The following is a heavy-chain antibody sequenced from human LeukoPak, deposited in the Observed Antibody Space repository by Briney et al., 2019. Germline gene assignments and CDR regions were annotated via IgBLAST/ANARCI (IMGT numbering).Heavy chain of an antibody. J-gene: IGHJ6*02. Sequence: SVKVSCKASGFTFTSSAVQWVRQARGQGLEWIGWIVVGSGNTNYAQKFQERVTITRDMSTSTAYMELSSLRSEDTAVYYCAADPPHYYGSSYGMDVWGQGTTVTVSS. CDR2: IVVGSGNT. D-gene: IGHD3-10*01. CDR1: GFTFTSSA. CDR3: AADPPHYYGSSYGMDV. V-gene: IGHV1-58*01.